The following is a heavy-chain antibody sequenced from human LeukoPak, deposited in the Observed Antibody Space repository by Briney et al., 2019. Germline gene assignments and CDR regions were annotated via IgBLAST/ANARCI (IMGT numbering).Heavy chain of an antibody. V-gene: IGHV3-15*01. Sequence: PGGSLRLSCAASGFTFSNAWVSWVRQAPGKGLEWVGRIKSKTDGGTTDYAAPVKGRFTFSRDDSKNTLYLQMNSLKTEDTAVYYRTPHGDYVSSPFDYWGQGTLVTVSS. J-gene: IGHJ4*02. CDR1: GFTFSNAW. CDR2: IKSKTDGGTT. CDR3: TPHGDYVSSPFDY. D-gene: IGHD4-17*01.